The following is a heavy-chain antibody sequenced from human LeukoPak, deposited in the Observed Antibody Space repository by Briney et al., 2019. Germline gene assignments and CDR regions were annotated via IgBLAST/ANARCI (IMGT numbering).Heavy chain of an antibody. J-gene: IGHJ4*02. V-gene: IGHV3-53*01. D-gene: IGHD1-26*01. CDR2: IYSGGDT. Sequence: GGSLRLSCAASGFFVSNNYMSWVRQAPGKGLEWVSVIYSGGDTYYADSVKGRFTISRDNSENTLFLHMNSLRAADTAVYFCARVLSGSLDYWGQGTLVTVSS. CDR1: GFFVSNNY. CDR3: ARVLSGSLDY.